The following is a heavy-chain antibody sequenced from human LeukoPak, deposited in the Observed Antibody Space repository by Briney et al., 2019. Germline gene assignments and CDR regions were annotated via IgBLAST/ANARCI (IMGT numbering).Heavy chain of an antibody. J-gene: IGHJ6*02. D-gene: IGHD3-3*01. CDR3: ARGPVLEWLPHVYYYYGMDV. Sequence: ASVKVSCRASGGTFSSYTISWVRQAPGQGLEWMGRIIPILGIANYAQKFQGRVTITADKSTSTAYMELSSLRSEDTAVYYCARGPVLEWLPHVYYYYGMDVWGQGTTVTVSS. V-gene: IGHV1-69*02. CDR2: IIPILGIA. CDR1: GGTFSSYT.